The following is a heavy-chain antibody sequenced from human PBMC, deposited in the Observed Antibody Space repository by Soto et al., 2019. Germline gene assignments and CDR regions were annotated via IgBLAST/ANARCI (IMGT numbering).Heavy chain of an antibody. CDR1: GGSISSSSYY. Sequence: SETLSLTCTVSGGSISSSSYYWGWIRQPPGKGLEWIGSIYYSGSTYYNPSLKSRVTISVDTSKNQFSLKLRSVTAADTAVYYCARQPTTAAAGFDYWGQGTLVTVSS. J-gene: IGHJ4*02. CDR3: ARQPTTAAAGFDY. D-gene: IGHD6-25*01. CDR2: IYYSGST. V-gene: IGHV4-39*01.